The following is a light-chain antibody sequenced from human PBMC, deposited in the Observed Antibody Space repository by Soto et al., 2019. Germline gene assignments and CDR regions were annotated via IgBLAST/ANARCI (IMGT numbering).Light chain of an antibody. CDR1: QTISSN. CDR2: GAS. Sequence: EIVMTQSPATLSVSPGERATLSCRASQTISSNLAWYQQRPGQAPRLLIHGASTRATGVPARFSGSGSGTECTLTISSLQSEDFAAYYCQQYHNWPPQYTFGQGTKLQIK. V-gene: IGKV3-15*01. J-gene: IGKJ2*01. CDR3: QQYHNWPPQYT.